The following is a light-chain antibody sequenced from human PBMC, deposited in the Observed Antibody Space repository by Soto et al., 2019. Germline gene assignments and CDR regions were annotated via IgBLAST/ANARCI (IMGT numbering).Light chain of an antibody. CDR2: EVN. CDR1: SSDVGGYNY. Sequence: SVLTQPASVSGSPGQSVTTSCTGTSSDVGGYNYVSWYQQHPGTAPKLIIYEVNNRPLGVSNRFSGSKYGNTASLTISGLQAGDEADYFCSPYTTSSSYIFGPGTKVTVL. CDR3: SPYTTSSSYI. V-gene: IGLV2-14*01. J-gene: IGLJ1*01.